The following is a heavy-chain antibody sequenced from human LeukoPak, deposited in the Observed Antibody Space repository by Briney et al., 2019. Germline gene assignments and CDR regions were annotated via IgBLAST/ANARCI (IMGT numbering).Heavy chain of an antibody. Sequence: ASVKVSCKASGYTFTSYGISWVRQAPGQGLEWMGWISAYNGNTNYAQKLQGRVTMTTDTSTSTAYMELRSLRSDDTAVYYCARSPYCSSTSCYPRYYYYGMDVWGQGTTVTVSS. CDR2: ISAYNGNT. CDR1: GYTFTSYG. D-gene: IGHD2-2*01. J-gene: IGHJ6*02. V-gene: IGHV1-18*01. CDR3: ARSPYCSSTSCYPRYYYYGMDV.